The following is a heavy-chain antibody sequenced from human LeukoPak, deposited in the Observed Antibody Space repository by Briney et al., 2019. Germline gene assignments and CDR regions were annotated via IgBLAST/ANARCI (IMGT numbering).Heavy chain of an antibody. CDR2: IKEDGSEK. D-gene: IGHD3-10*01. CDR3: ARPYYYSSGSLPY. Sequence: GGSLRLSCAGSGFNFRSYAMSWVRRAPGKGLEWVASIKEDGSEKEYVDSVKGRFTISRDNAKNSLYLQMNSLRAEDTAVYYCARPYYYSSGSLPYWGQGTLVTVSS. V-gene: IGHV3-7*01. CDR1: GFNFRSYA. J-gene: IGHJ4*02.